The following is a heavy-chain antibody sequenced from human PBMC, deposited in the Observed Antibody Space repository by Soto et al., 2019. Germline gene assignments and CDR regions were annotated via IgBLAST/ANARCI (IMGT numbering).Heavy chain of an antibody. V-gene: IGHV3-30-3*01. CDR1: GFTFSSYA. CDR3: AIVYCSGDSCYLHYYYGMDV. CDR2: ISYDGSNK. J-gene: IGHJ6*02. Sequence: QVQLVESGGGVVQPGRSLRLSCAASGFTFSSYAMHWVRQAPGKGLEWVGVISYDGSNKYYADSVKGRFTISRDNSKNTLYPRMNSLRAEDTAVYYCAIVYCSGDSCYLHYYYGMDVWGQGTTVTVSS. D-gene: IGHD2-15*01.